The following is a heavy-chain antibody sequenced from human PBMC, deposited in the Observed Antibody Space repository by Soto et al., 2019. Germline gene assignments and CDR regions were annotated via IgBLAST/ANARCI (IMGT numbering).Heavy chain of an antibody. V-gene: IGHV3-9*01. Sequence: GGSLRLSCAASGFTFDDYAMHWVRQAPGKGLEWVSGISWNSGSIGYADSVKGRFTISRDNAKSSLYLQMNSLRAEDTALYYCGTYDFWSNSQSVFDLWGQGTLVTVSS. CDR3: GTYDFWSNSQSVFDL. CDR2: ISWNSGSI. J-gene: IGHJ4*02. D-gene: IGHD3-3*01. CDR1: GFTFDDYA.